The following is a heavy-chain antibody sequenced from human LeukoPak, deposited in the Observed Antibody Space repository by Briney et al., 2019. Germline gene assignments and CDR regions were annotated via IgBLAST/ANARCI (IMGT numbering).Heavy chain of an antibody. J-gene: IGHJ4*02. CDR3: ARDSSHYLGSSDY. D-gene: IGHD6-6*01. CDR1: GFTFSSYP. CDR2: ISESGDVT. Sequence: GGSLRLSCVVSGFTFSSYPMSWVRQAPGKGLEWVSVISESGDVTHYADSMKGRFTISRDNTKNTLNLQMNSLRDEDTAIYYCARDSSHYLGSSDYWGQGTLVTVPS. V-gene: IGHV3-23*01.